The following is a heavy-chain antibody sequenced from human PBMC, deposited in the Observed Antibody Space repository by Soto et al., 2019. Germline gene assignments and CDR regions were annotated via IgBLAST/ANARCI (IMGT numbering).Heavy chain of an antibody. CDR3: ARDHCNGGTCYYDGMDV. V-gene: IGHV3-33*01. CDR2: IWYDGSNK. CDR1: GLTFSNYG. Sequence: QVQLVESGGGVVQPGRSLRLSCAVSGLTFSNYGMHWVRQAPGKGLEWVALIWYDGSNKYYTDSVKGRFTISRDISKNXXYLQMNSLRAEDTAVYYCARDHCNGGTCYYDGMDVWGQGTTVTVSS. D-gene: IGHD2-15*01. J-gene: IGHJ6*02.